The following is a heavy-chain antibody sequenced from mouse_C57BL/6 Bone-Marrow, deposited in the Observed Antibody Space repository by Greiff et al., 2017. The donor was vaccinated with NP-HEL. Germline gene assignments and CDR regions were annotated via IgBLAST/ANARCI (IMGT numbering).Heavy chain of an antibody. CDR1: GYTFTSYW. CDR2: IDPSDSYP. J-gene: IGHJ3*01. Sequence: VQLQQPGAELVMPGASVKLSCKASGYTFTSYWMHWVKQRPGQGLEWIGEIDPSDSYPNYNQKFKGKSTLTVDKSSSTAYMQLSSLTSEDSAVYYCARGGFAYWGQGTLVTVSA. CDR3: ARGGFAY. V-gene: IGHV1-69*01.